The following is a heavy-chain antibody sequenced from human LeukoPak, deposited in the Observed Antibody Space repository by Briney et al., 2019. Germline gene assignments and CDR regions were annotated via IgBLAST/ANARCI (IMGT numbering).Heavy chain of an antibody. D-gene: IGHD3-10*01. CDR3: AREIRGVYYYYMDV. CDR2: ISGSGGST. CDR1: GFTFSSYG. V-gene: IGHV3-23*01. J-gene: IGHJ6*03. Sequence: GGSLRLSCAASGFTFSSYGMSWVRQAPGKGLEWVSAISGSGGSTYYADSVKGRFTISRDNSKNTLYLQMNSLRAEDTAVYYCAREIRGVYYYYMDVWGKGTTVTISS.